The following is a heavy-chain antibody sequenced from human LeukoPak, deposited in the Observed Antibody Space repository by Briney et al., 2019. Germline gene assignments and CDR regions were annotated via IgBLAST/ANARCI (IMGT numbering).Heavy chain of an antibody. CDR1: GFTFSSYA. CDR3: ARPRFGPWDAFDI. J-gene: IGHJ3*02. Sequence: GRSLRLSCAASGFTFSSYAMHWVRQAPGKGLEWVAVISYDGSNKYYADSVKGRLTISRDNSKNTLYLQMNSLRAEDTAVYYCARPRFGPWDAFDIWGQGTMVTVSS. V-gene: IGHV3-30-3*01. D-gene: IGHD3/OR15-3a*01. CDR2: ISYDGSNK.